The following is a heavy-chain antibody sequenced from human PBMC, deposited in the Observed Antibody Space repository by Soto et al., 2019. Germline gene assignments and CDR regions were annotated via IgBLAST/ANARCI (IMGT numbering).Heavy chain of an antibody. J-gene: IGHJ4*02. CDR2: VTYSGANT. V-gene: IGHV3-23*01. CDR3: ATPSLSTGGYSSFDS. D-gene: IGHD1-26*01. Sequence: VHLLESGGGLVQPGGSLRLSCAASGFTFGSYAMSWVRQAPGKGLEWVSLVTYSGANTYYAGSVTGRFTISRDNSRNTLYLQMSSLRVEDTAVYYCATPSLSTGGYSSFDSWGRGTLVTVSS. CDR1: GFTFGSYA.